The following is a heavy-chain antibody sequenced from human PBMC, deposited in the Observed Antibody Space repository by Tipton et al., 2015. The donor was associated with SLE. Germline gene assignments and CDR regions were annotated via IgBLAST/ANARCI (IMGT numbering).Heavy chain of an antibody. CDR2: IYYSGST. CDR1: GGSFSGYF. J-gene: IGHJ1*01. D-gene: IGHD2-2*01. CDR3: ARGDIVPAAKAEYFQH. Sequence: TLSLTCAVYGGSFSGYFWSWIRQPPGKGLEWIGYIYYSGSTNYNPSLKSRVTISVDTSKNQFSLKLSSVTAADTAVYYCARGDIVPAAKAEYFQHWGQGTLVTVSS. V-gene: IGHV4-34*09.